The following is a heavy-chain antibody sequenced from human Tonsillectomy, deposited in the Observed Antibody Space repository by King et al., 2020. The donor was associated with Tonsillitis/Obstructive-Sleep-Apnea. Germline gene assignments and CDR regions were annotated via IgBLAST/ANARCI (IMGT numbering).Heavy chain of an antibody. CDR1: RFIFSDYW. CDR2: IKEDGSQK. Sequence: VQLVESGGGLVQPGGSLRLSCAASRFIFSDYWVTWLRQAPGQGLEWLANIKEDGSQKYYADSVKGRFTISRDNAKNSLNLQINSLRAEDTAVYYCARGRGTVSGIFFDYWGQGALVTVSS. V-gene: IGHV3-7*03. J-gene: IGHJ4*02. CDR3: ARGRGTVSGIFFDY. D-gene: IGHD6-19*01.